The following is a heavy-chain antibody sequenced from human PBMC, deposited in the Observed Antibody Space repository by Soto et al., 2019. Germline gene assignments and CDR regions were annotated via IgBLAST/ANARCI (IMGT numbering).Heavy chain of an antibody. V-gene: IGHV1-69*02. J-gene: IGHJ4*02. CDR1: GGTFSSYT. CDR2: IIPILGIA. D-gene: IGHD5-12*01. Sequence: QVQLVQSGAEVKKPGSSVKVSCKASGGTFSSYTISWVRQAPGQGLEWMGRIIPILGIANYAQKFQGRVTITADKSTRTAYMALSSLSSEDTAVYYCASRGYGADDYWGQGTLVTVSS. CDR3: ASRGYGADDY.